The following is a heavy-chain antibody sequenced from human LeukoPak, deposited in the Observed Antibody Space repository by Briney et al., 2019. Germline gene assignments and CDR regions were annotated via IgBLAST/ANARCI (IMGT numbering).Heavy chain of an antibody. CDR2: ISGSGYQT. D-gene: IGHD3-9*01. V-gene: IGHV3-23*01. J-gene: IGHJ4*02. Sequence: PGGSLRLSCAASGFTFSTYALSWVRQAPGKGLEWVSLISGSGYQTDYADSVKGRFTISRDNSKNTLYLQMNGLKADDTAVYYCAKHLRTNFWFFDHWGQGTLVTVSS. CDR1: GFTFSTYA. CDR3: AKHLRTNFWFFDH.